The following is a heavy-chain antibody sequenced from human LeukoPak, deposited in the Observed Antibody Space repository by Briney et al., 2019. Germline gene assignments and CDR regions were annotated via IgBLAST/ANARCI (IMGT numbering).Heavy chain of an antibody. CDR3: ASMLGSGSGSYLFDF. CDR2: VHYSGRT. D-gene: IGHD1-26*01. V-gene: IGHV4-59*01. J-gene: IGHJ4*02. CDR1: GGSITTTNF. Sequence: SETLSLTCGVSGGSITTTNFWSWVRQPPGKGLEWIGYVHYSGRTSYNPSLNSRVTISLDTSKNQFSLKLNSVTAADTAVYYCASMLGSGSGSYLFDFWGQGTLVTVSS.